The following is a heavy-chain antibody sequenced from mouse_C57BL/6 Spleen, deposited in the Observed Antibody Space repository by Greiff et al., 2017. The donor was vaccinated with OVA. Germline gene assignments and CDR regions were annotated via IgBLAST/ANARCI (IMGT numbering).Heavy chain of an antibody. CDR2: IYPGDGDT. D-gene: IGHD2-4*01. J-gene: IGHJ3*01. CDR3: ARLYYDYEETY. CDR1: GYAFSSSW. V-gene: IGHV1-82*01. Sequence: VQRVESGPELVKPGASVKISCKASGYAFSSSWMNWVKQRPGKGLEWIGRIYPGDGDTNYNGKFKGKATLTADKSSSTAYMQLSSLTSEDSAVYFCARLYYDYEETYWGQGTLVTVSA.